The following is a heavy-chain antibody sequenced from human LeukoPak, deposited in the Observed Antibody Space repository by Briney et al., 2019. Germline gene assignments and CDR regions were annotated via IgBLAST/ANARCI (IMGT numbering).Heavy chain of an antibody. Sequence: GGSLRLSCAASGFTFSNSWMSWVRQAPGRGLEWVAIIKEEGHKKYYVDSVKGRFTISRDNARNSLYLQMNSLRAEDTAVYYCASGRQLGYWGQGTLVTVSS. D-gene: IGHD6-13*01. CDR1: GFTFSNSW. CDR2: IKEEGHKK. J-gene: IGHJ4*02. V-gene: IGHV3-7*01. CDR3: ASGRQLGY.